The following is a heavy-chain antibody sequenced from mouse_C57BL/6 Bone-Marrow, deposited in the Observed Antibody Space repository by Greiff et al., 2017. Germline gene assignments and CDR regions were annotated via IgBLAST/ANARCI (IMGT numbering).Heavy chain of an antibody. J-gene: IGHJ4*01. D-gene: IGHD1-1*01. V-gene: IGHV5-17*01. CDR2: ISSGSSTI. CDR3: AGKRLLRYAMAY. Sequence: EVKLMESGGGLVKPGGSLKLSCAASGFTFSDYGMHWVRQAPEKGLEWVAYISSGSSTIYYADTVKGRFTFSRDTAKNTLFLHMTSLKSEDTAMYYCAGKRLLRYAMAYWGQGTPVTVSS. CDR1: GFTFSDYG.